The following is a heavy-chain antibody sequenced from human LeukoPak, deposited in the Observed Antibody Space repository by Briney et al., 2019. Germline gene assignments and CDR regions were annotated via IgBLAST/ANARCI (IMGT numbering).Heavy chain of an antibody. D-gene: IGHD6-19*01. CDR3: AKGTSSGWYYFDY. CDR1: GGSISSSSYY. CDR2: IYHSGDT. V-gene: IGHV4-39*07. Sequence: PETLSLTCTVSGGSISSSSYYWGWIRQPPGKGLEWIGSIYHSGDTYYNPSLKSRVTISVDTSKNQFSLKLDSVTAADTAVYYCAKGTSSGWYYFDYWGQGTLVTVSS. J-gene: IGHJ4*02.